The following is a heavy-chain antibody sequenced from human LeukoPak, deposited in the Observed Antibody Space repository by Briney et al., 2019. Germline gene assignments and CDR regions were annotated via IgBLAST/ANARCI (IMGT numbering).Heavy chain of an antibody. CDR2: IYYSGST. CDR3: ASLGGYFDY. CDR1: GGSISSSSYY. V-gene: IGHV4-39*01. J-gene: IGHJ4*02. Sequence: SETLSLTCTVSGGSISSSSYYWGWIRQPPGKGLEWIGSIYYSGSTYYNPSLKSRVTISVDTSKNQFSLKLSSVTAADTAVYYCASLGGYFDYWGQGTLVTVSS. D-gene: IGHD3-16*01.